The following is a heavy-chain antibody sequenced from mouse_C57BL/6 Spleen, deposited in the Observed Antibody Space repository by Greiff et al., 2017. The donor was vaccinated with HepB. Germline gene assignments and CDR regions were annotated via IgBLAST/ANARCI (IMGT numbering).Heavy chain of an antibody. Sequence: EVQLVESGPGLVKPSQSLSLTCSVTGYSITSGYYWNWIRQFPGNQLEWMGYISYDGSNNYNPSLKNRISITRDTSKNQFFLKLNSVTTEDTATYYCAREDYSNFFYYAMDYWGQGTSVTVSS. CDR1: GYSITSGYY. CDR2: ISYDGSN. D-gene: IGHD2-5*01. J-gene: IGHJ4*01. CDR3: AREDYSNFFYYAMDY. V-gene: IGHV3-6*01.